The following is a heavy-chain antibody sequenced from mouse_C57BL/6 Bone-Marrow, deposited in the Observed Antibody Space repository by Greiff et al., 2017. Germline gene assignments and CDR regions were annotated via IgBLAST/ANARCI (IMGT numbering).Heavy chain of an antibody. Sequence: VQLQQPGAELVMPGASVKLSCKASGYTFTSHWMHWVKQRPGQGLEWIGEIDPSDSYTNYNQKFKGKSTLTVDKSSSTAYMQLSSLTSEDSAVYYCARAYYSNYFDYWGQGTTLTVSS. J-gene: IGHJ2*01. D-gene: IGHD2-5*01. CDR3: ARAYYSNYFDY. V-gene: IGHV1-69*01. CDR2: IDPSDSYT. CDR1: GYTFTSHW.